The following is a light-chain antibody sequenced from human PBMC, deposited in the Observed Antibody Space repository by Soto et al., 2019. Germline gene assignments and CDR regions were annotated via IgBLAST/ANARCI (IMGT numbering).Light chain of an antibody. CDR3: SSYTSSCTLMV. CDR1: SSDVGGYNY. Sequence: QSALTQPASVSGSPGQSITISCTGTSSDVGGYNYVSWYQQHPGKAPKLKIYDVSNRPSGVSNRFSGSKSGNTASLTISGLQAEDEADYYCSSYTSSCTLMVFGGGTKLTVL. J-gene: IGLJ2*01. CDR2: DVS. V-gene: IGLV2-14*01.